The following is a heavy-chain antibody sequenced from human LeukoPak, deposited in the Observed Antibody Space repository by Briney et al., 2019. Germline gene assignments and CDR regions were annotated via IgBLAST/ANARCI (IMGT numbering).Heavy chain of an antibody. V-gene: IGHV3-21*01. J-gene: IGHJ6*03. Sequence: SGGSLRLSCAASGFSFNDYSMSWVRQAPGKGLEWVSSITSGSTFIYYAVSVRGRFTISRDNAKNSLYLQKNSLRAEDTAVYYFARIGAGRFYYYMDVWGKGTTVIVSS. CDR3: ARIGAGRFYYYMDV. CDR1: GFSFNDYS. D-gene: IGHD4/OR15-4a*01. CDR2: ITSGSTFI.